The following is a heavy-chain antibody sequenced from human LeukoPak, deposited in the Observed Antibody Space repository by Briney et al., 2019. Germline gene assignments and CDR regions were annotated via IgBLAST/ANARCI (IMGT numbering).Heavy chain of an antibody. V-gene: IGHV1-8*01. Sequence: ASVKVSCKASGYTFTSYDINWVRQATGQGLEWMGWMNPNSGNTGYAQKFQGRVTMTRNTSISTAYMELRSLRSDDTAVYYCARDQYAYYYDSSGYSAFDIWGQGTMVTVSS. J-gene: IGHJ3*02. CDR2: MNPNSGNT. CDR3: ARDQYAYYYDSSGYSAFDI. D-gene: IGHD3-22*01. CDR1: GYTFTSYD.